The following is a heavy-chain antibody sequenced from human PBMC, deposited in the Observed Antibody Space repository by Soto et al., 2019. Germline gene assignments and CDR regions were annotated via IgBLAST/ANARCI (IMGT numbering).Heavy chain of an antibody. Sequence: EVQLVESGGGLVQPGRSLRLSCTASGFTFDDYALHWVRQAPGKGLEWVSGITWNSDRVDYADSVKGRFTISRDNARNSLYLQMNSLRAEDTAIYFCAKGLSIAAIDYWGQGTLVTVPS. D-gene: IGHD6-13*01. J-gene: IGHJ4*02. V-gene: IGHV3-9*01. CDR3: AKGLSIAAIDY. CDR2: ITWNSDRV. CDR1: GFTFDDYA.